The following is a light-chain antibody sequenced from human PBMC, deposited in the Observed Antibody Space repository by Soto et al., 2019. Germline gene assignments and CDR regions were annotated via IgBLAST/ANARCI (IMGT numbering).Light chain of an antibody. J-gene: IGKJ1*01. CDR3: QVRDVWPS. V-gene: IGKV3-11*01. CDR2: DAS. CDR1: QIVSTS. Sequence: IVLTQSPVTLALSPGESAVLSCRASQIVSTSLAWYQHKPGQAPRLFIYDASKRAPGIPARFTGSGSGTDFPLTISSLEPEDIAVYYRQVRDVWPSFGQGTKV.